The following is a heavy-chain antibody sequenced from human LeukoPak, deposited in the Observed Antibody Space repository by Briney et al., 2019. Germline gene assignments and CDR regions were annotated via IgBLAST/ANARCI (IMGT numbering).Heavy chain of an antibody. D-gene: IGHD3-10*01. J-gene: IGHJ4*02. V-gene: IGHV4-31*03. CDR3: AREPRITMVRGVIIGYFDY. CDR1: GGSISSGGYY. Sequence: SETLSLTCTVSGGSISSGGYYWSWIRQHPGKGLEWIGYIYYSGSTYYNPSLKSRVTISVDTSKNQFSLKLSSVTAADTAVYYCAREPRITMVRGVIIGYFDYWGQGTLVTVSS. CDR2: IYYSGST.